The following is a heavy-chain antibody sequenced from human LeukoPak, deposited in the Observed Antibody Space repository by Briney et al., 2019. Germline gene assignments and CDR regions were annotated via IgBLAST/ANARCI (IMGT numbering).Heavy chain of an antibody. CDR2: IYYSGST. CDR1: GGSLSSSSYY. Sequence: PSETLSLTCTVSGGSLSSSSYYWGWIRQPPGKALAWIGSIYYSGSTYYNPSLKSRVSISVDTSKNQFSLKLSSVTAADTAVYYCARRIRFLDRKRAFDIWGQGTMVTVSS. J-gene: IGHJ3*02. V-gene: IGHV4-39*07. CDR3: ARRIRFLDRKRAFDI. D-gene: IGHD3-3*01.